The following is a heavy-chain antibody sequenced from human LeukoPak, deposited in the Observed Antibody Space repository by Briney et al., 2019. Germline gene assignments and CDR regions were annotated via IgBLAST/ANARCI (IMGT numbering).Heavy chain of an antibody. J-gene: IGHJ4*02. CDR1: GFTFSSYS. Sequence: GGSLRLSCAASGFTFSSYSMNWVRQAPGKGLEWVSSIRSSSSYIYYADSVKGRFTISRDNAKNSLYLQMNSLRAEDTAVYYCASFSYSGYDLEYWGQGTLVTVSS. CDR3: ASFSYSGYDLEY. CDR2: IRSSSSYI. V-gene: IGHV3-21*01. D-gene: IGHD5-12*01.